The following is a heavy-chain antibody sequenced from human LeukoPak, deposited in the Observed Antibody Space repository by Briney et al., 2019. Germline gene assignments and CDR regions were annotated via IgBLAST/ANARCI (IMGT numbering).Heavy chain of an antibody. CDR3: ARGRYCSSTSCYDYYYYGMDV. CDR1: GYTFTSYD. Sequence: ASVKVSCKASGYTFTSYDINWVRQATGQGLEWMGWMNPNSGKTGYAQKFQGRVTMTRNTSISTAYMELSSLRSEDTAVYYCARGRYCSSTSCYDYYYYGMDVWGQGTTVTVSS. V-gene: IGHV1-8*01. CDR2: MNPNSGKT. J-gene: IGHJ6*02. D-gene: IGHD2-2*01.